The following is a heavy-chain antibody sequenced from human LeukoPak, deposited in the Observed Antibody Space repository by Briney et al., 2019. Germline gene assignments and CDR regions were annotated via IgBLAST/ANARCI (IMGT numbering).Heavy chain of an antibody. Sequence: GASVKVSCKASGYTFTSYYMHWVRQAPGQGLEWMGIINPSGGSTSYAQKFQGRVTMTRGMSTSTVYMELSSLRSEDTAVYYCAREVSYYYGSGSYYERWFDPWGQGTLVTVSS. CDR2: INPSGGST. D-gene: IGHD3-10*01. CDR3: AREVSYYYGSGSYYERWFDP. CDR1: GYTFTSYY. V-gene: IGHV1-46*01. J-gene: IGHJ5*02.